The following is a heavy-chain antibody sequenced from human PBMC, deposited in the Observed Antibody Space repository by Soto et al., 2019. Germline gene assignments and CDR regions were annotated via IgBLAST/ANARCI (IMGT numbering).Heavy chain of an antibody. Sequence: EVQLLESGGGLVQPEGSLRLSCEASGFTFSSYAMSWVRQAPGKGLEWVSGISGGGGTTYYADSVKGRFTISSDNSKNTLYLQVSSLRAEDTAVYYCAKDQAAGGTISRYFQDWGQGTLVTVSS. J-gene: IGHJ1*01. D-gene: IGHD6-13*01. CDR3: AKDQAAGGTISRYFQD. CDR2: ISGGGGTT. CDR1: GFTFSSYA. V-gene: IGHV3-23*01.